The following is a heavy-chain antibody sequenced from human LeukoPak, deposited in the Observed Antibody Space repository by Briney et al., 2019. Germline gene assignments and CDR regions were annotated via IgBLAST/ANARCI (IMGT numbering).Heavy chain of an antibody. Sequence: ASVKVSCKASGYTFTSYDINWVRQATGQGLEWMGWMNPNSGNTGYAQKFQGRATMTRNTSISTAYMELSSLRSEDTAVYYCARGRRLRGWYPNNWFDPWGQGTLVTVSS. CDR2: MNPNSGNT. CDR3: ARGRRLRGWYPNNWFDP. CDR1: GYTFTSYD. D-gene: IGHD6-19*01. V-gene: IGHV1-8*01. J-gene: IGHJ5*02.